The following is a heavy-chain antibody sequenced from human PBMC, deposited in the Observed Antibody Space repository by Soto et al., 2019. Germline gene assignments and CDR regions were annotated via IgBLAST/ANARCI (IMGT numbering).Heavy chain of an antibody. CDR3: VRGGISSSEGLDY. D-gene: IGHD6-13*01. J-gene: IGHJ4*02. Sequence: QVQLVQSGAEVRESGASVKVSCKASGYTITNHGISWVRQAPGEGLEWMGWISPYNGDTNNAQKFQGRVTMTTDTPTNTGFMELTRLTSDDTAVYYCVRGGISSSEGLDYWGQGTLVTVSS. CDR1: GYTITNHG. CDR2: ISPYNGDT. V-gene: IGHV1-18*01.